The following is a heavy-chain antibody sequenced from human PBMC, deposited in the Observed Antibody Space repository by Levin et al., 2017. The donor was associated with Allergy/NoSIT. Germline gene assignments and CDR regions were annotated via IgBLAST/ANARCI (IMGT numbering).Heavy chain of an antibody. CDR2: ISVYNGNT. Sequence: ASVKVSCKASGYSFTSYGISWVRQAPGQGLEWMGWISVYNGNTNYAQKLQGRVTMTTDTSTSTAYMELRSLRSDDTAVYYCARDIGAYSRSSYFDYWGQGTLVTVSS. V-gene: IGHV1-18*01. CDR3: ARDIGAYSRSSYFDY. D-gene: IGHD6-6*01. J-gene: IGHJ4*02. CDR1: GYSFTSYG.